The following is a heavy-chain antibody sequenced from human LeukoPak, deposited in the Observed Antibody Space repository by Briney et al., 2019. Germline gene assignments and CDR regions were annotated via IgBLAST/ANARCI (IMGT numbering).Heavy chain of an antibody. V-gene: IGHV3-23*01. CDR2: ISGSGGST. CDR3: AKETVVVVAATPDAFDI. Sequence: GGSLRLSCAASGFTFSSYAMSWVGHAPGKGLEWVSGISGSGGSTHYADSVKDRFTISRDNSKNTLYLQMNSLRAEDTAVYYCAKETVVVVAATPDAFDIWGQGTMVTVSS. J-gene: IGHJ3*02. D-gene: IGHD2-15*01. CDR1: GFTFSSYA.